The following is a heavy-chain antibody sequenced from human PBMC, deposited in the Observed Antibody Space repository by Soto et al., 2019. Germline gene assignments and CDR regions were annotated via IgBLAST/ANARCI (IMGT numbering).Heavy chain of an antibody. J-gene: IGHJ4*02. CDR3: ANDFRYSHYYDSRFDY. V-gene: IGHV3-23*01. Sequence: GGSLRLSCAASGFTFSSYAMSWVRQAPGKGLEWVSAISGSGGSTYYADSVKGRFTISRDNSKNTLYLQMNSLRAEDTAVYYCANDFRYSHYYDSRFDYWGQGTLVTVSS. D-gene: IGHD3-22*01. CDR1: GFTFSSYA. CDR2: ISGSGGST.